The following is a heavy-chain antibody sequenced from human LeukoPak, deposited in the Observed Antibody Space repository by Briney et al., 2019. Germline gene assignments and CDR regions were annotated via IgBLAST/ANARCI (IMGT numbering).Heavy chain of an antibody. V-gene: IGHV3-30*18. Sequence: PGGSLRLSCAASGFTFSSYGMHWVRQAPGKGLEWVAVISYDGSNKYYADSVKDRFTISRDNSKNTLYLQMNSLRAEDTAVYYCAKCHNYYYYGMDVWGQGTTVTVSS. CDR2: ISYDGSNK. CDR3: AKCHNYYYYGMDV. J-gene: IGHJ6*02. CDR1: GFTFSSYG.